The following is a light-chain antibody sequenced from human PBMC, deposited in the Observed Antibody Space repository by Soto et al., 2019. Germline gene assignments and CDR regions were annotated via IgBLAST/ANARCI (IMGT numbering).Light chain of an antibody. CDR3: QQFNSYSMYT. J-gene: IGKJ2*01. CDR1: QSISRW. Sequence: DIQMTQSPSTLSASIGDRVTITCRASQSISRWLAWYQQKPGMAPELLIYEASSLGSGVPSRFSGSGSGTEFTLTISSLQPDDFATYYCQQFNSYSMYTFGQGTKVEIE. CDR2: EAS. V-gene: IGKV1-5*03.